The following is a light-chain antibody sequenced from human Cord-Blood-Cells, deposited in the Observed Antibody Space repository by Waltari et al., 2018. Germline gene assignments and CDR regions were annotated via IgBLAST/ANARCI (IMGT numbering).Light chain of an antibody. J-gene: IGLJ3*02. Sequence: QSALTQPASVSGSPGQSITISCTGTSGDVGGYNYVSWYQQHPGKAPKLMIYDVSKRPSGVSNRFSGSKSGNTTSLTISGLQAEDEADYYCSSYTSSSTSHWVFGGGTKLTVL. CDR3: SSYTSSSTSHWV. V-gene: IGLV2-14*01. CDR2: DVS. CDR1: SGDVGGYNY.